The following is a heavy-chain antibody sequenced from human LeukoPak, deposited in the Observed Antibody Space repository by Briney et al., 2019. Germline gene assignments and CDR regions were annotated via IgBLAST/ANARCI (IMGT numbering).Heavy chain of an antibody. D-gene: IGHD6-6*01. J-gene: IGHJ3*02. Sequence: GGSLRLSCAASGLTFSRYAMHWVRQAPGKGPEWVAIMSYDGSSKSYADSVKGRFTISRDNAKNSLYLQMNSLRAEDTVVYYCARLYSSSSGKAFDIWGQGTMVTVSS. V-gene: IGHV3-30-3*01. CDR2: MSYDGSSK. CDR1: GLTFSRYA. CDR3: ARLYSSSSGKAFDI.